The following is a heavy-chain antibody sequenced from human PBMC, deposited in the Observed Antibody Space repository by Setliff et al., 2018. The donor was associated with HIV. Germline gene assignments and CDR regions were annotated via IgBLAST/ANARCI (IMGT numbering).Heavy chain of an antibody. CDR3: ARVGGTTWGVYYYYYYMDV. CDR1: GGSISSRSYY. V-gene: IGHV4-39*01. Sequence: PSETLSLTCTVSGGSISSRSYYWGWIRQPPGKGLEWIGSIYYSGSTDHDPSLKSRVTISVDTSKNQFSLKLSSVTAADTAVYYCARVGGTTWGVYYYYYYMDVWGKGTTVTVSS. CDR2: IYYSGST. D-gene: IGHD1-7*01. J-gene: IGHJ6*03.